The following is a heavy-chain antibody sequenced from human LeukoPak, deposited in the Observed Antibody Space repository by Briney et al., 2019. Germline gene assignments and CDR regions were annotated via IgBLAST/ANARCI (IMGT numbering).Heavy chain of an antibody. Sequence: ASVKVSCKASGYTFTSYGISWVRQAPGQGLEWMGWISAYNGNTNYAQKLQGRVTMTTDTSTSTAYMELRSLRSDDTAVYYCARDSFVVVVPTKTLDYWGQGTLVTVSS. CDR1: GYTFTSYG. CDR3: ARDSFVVVVPTKTLDY. J-gene: IGHJ4*02. V-gene: IGHV1-18*01. CDR2: ISAYNGNT. D-gene: IGHD2-15*01.